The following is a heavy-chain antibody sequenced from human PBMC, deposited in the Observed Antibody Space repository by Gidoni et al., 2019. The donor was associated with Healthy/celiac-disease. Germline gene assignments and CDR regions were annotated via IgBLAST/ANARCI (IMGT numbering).Heavy chain of an antibody. D-gene: IGHD3-22*01. CDR1: GCPVSSYD. Sequence: EVQLVESGGGLVQPGGVRRRSCAASGCPVSSYDWHWVRQATGKGLEWVSAIGTAGDTYYPGSVKGRFTISRENAKNSLYLQMNSLRAGDTAVYYCARWGRSYYDSSGFDAFDIWGQG. CDR2: IGTAGDT. CDR3: ARWGRSYYDSSGFDAFDI. V-gene: IGHV3-13*01. J-gene: IGHJ3*02.